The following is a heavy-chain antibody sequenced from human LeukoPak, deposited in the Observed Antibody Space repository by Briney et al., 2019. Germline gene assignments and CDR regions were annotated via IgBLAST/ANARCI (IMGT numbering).Heavy chain of an antibody. D-gene: IGHD3-10*01. CDR3: AGAREPITMEH. CDR2: ISGYNGNT. V-gene: IGHV1-18*01. J-gene: IGHJ1*01. Sequence: ASVKVSCKASGYTFTNYGISWVRQAPGQGLEWMGWISGYNGNTNYAQKFQDRVTMTTDTSTSTAYMELRSLRSDDTAVYYCAGAREPITMEHWGQGTLVTVSS. CDR1: GYTFTNYG.